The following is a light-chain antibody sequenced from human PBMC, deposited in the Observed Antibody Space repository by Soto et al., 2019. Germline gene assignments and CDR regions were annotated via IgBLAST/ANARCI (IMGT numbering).Light chain of an antibody. CDR1: QSVSSSY. V-gene: IGKV3-20*01. CDR2: GAS. J-gene: IGKJ3*01. Sequence: EIVLTQSPGTLSLSPGERATLSCRASQSVSSSYLAWYQQKPGQAPRLLIYGASSRATGIPDRFSGSGSETEFTLTISRLEPEDSAVYCCQQYNSSPLTFGPGTKVEIK. CDR3: QQYNSSPLT.